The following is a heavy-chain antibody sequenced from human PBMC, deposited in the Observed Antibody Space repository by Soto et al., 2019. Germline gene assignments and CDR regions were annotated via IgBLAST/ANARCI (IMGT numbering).Heavy chain of an antibody. D-gene: IGHD2-15*01. CDR2: IIPIFGTA. V-gene: IGHV1-69*06. CDR1: GGTFSSYA. CDR3: ARSLYCSGGSCYSRYFDY. Sequence: QVQLVQSGAEVKKPGSSVKVSCKASGGTFSSYAISWVRQAPGQGLEWMGGIIPIFGTANYAQKFQGRVTSTADKSTSTAYMEMRSLRYEDTAVYYCARSLYCSGGSCYSRYFDYWGQGTLVTVSS. J-gene: IGHJ4*02.